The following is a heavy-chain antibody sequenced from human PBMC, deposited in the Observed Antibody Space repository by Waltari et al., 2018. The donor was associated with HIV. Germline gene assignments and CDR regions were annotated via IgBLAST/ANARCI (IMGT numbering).Heavy chain of an antibody. J-gene: IGHJ4*02. V-gene: IGHV3-30*18. D-gene: IGHD3-10*01. CDR1: GFLFSYYG. CDR3: AKDPRGTYSLDS. Sequence: QVVLVESGGGVVQPGRSLRLSCAASGFLFSYYGMHWVRQAPGKGLEWVAVIAYDGKTKFYADSVKGRFTISRDNSKYTLFLQMDSLSTEDTGIYYCAKDPRGTYSLDSWGQGTLVTVSS. CDR2: IAYDGKTK.